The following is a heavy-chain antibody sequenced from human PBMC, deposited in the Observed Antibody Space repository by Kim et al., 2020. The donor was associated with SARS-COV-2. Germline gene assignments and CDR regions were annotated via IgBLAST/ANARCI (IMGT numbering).Heavy chain of an antibody. D-gene: IGHD3-9*01. CDR1: GYTFTGYY. CDR3: ARVTYYDILTGSPVWVYYYYGMDV. CDR2: INPNSGGT. V-gene: IGHV1-2*06. J-gene: IGHJ6*02. Sequence: ASVKVSCKASGYTFTGYYMHWVRQAPGQGLEWMGRINPNSGGTNYAQKFQGRVTMTRDTSISTAYMELSRLRSDDTAVYYCARVTYYDILTGSPVWVYYYYGMDVWGQGTTVTVSS.